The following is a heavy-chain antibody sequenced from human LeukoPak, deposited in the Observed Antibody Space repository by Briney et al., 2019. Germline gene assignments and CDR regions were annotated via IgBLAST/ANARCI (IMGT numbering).Heavy chain of an antibody. J-gene: IGHJ6*03. CDR3: ARGDFCSSSNCYLRPMDV. Sequence: SETLSLTCTVSGGSISDYYWNWIRQPPGKGLEWIGYIYYSGSATYNPSFKSRVTMSVDTAKNQFYLKLRSVTAADTAVYYCARGDFCSSSNCYLRPMDVWGKGTTVTVSS. CDR1: GGSISDYY. V-gene: IGHV4-59*01. D-gene: IGHD2-2*01. CDR2: IYYSGSA.